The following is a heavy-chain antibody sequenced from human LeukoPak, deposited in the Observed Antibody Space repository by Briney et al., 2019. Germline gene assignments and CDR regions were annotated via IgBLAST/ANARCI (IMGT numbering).Heavy chain of an antibody. V-gene: IGHV3-21*01. CDR3: AREGVTMVRGAPDY. Sequence: GGSLRLSCAASGFTFSSYSMNWVRQAPGKGLEWVSSISSSSSYIYYADSVKGRFTISRDNAKNSLYLQMNSLRAEDTAVYYCAREGVTMVRGAPDYWGQGTLVTVSS. D-gene: IGHD3-10*01. CDR2: ISSSSSYI. CDR1: GFTFSSYS. J-gene: IGHJ4*02.